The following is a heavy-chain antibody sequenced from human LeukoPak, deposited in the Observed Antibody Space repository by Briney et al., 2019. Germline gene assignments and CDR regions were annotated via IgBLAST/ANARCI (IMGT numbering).Heavy chain of an antibody. J-gene: IGHJ3*02. Sequence: SETLSLTCTVSGGSISSNKYYWGWIRQPPGKGLEWIGSIYYNGSTYYNPTLKSRVTIFVDTSKNQFSLKLSSVTAADTAVYYCATPYSGGYQGLDIWGQGTMVTVSS. CDR2: IYYNGST. V-gene: IGHV4-39*01. CDR3: ATPYSGGYQGLDI. CDR1: GGSISSNKYY. D-gene: IGHD1-26*01.